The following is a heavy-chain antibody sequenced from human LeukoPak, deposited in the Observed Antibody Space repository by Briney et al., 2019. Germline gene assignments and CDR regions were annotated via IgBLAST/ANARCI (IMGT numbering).Heavy chain of an antibody. J-gene: IGHJ4*02. CDR2: IYYSGST. CDR1: GGSISSGGYY. V-gene: IGHV4-31*03. Sequence: SETLSLTCTVSGGSISSGGYYWSWIRQHPGKGLEWIGYIYYSGSTYYNPSLKSRVTISEDTSTNQFSLKLSSVTAADTAVYYCVRGRGDYYDSSGGYYFDFWGQGTLVTVSS. D-gene: IGHD3-22*01. CDR3: VRGRGDYYDSSGGYYFDF.